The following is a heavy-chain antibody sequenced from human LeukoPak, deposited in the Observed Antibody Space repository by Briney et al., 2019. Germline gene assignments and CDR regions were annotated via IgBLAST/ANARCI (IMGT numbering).Heavy chain of an antibody. CDR3: AKVNVEQQLVPLDV. D-gene: IGHD6-13*01. CDR1: GFTFSSYN. V-gene: IGHV3-21*01. J-gene: IGHJ6*04. Sequence: GGSLRLSCAASGFTFSSYNMNWARQAPGKGLEWVSSIRSSGSSIYIADSVKGRFTVSRDNAKNSLYLQMDSLRVEDTAVYYCAKVNVEQQLVPLDVWGKGTTVTVSS. CDR2: IRSSGSSI.